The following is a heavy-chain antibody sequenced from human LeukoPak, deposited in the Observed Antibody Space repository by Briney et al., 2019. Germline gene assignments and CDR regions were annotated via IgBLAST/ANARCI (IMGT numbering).Heavy chain of an antibody. CDR2: MNPNSGNT. CDR1: GYTFTDYD. V-gene: IGHV1-8*01. Sequence: ASVKVSCKASGYTFTDYDINWVRQATGQGLEWMGWMNPNSGNTGYTQKFQGRVTMTRNTSISTAYMELSSLRSEDTAVYYCARGGYCSSTSCPTNWFDPWGQGTLVTVSS. D-gene: IGHD2-2*01. CDR3: ARGGYCSSTSCPTNWFDP. J-gene: IGHJ5*02.